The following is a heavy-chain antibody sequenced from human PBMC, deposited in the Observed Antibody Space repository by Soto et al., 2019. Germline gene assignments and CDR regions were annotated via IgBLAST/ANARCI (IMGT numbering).Heavy chain of an antibody. V-gene: IGHV3-30-3*01. CDR1: GFLLNTYA. CDR2: ISYDGNNQ. Sequence: QVQLVDSGGGLVQPWRSLRLSCAASGFLLNTYAMHWVRQAPGKGLERVAVISYDGNNQDYADSVRGRFTISRDNSTSTLYLQKHSMRSEDTAVYYCARAGSRYDVLRGEYFYYYHTVDVWGQGSTVAVSS. CDR3: ARAGSRYDVLRGEYFYYYHTVDV. D-gene: IGHD3-9*01. J-gene: IGHJ6*02.